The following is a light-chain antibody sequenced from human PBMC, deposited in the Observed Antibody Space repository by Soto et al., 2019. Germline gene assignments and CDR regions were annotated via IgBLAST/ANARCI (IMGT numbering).Light chain of an antibody. CDR3: QQYSSLPYT. Sequence: DIVLTQSPDSLAVSLGERATINCKSSQTVLRSSSDKSFLTWYQQKPGQPPKLLFYWASTRESGVPDRFSGSGSGTDFTLTISSMQAEDVAIYYCQQYSSLPYTFGQGTKLEIK. V-gene: IGKV4-1*01. CDR1: QTVLRSSSDKSF. CDR2: WAS. J-gene: IGKJ2*01.